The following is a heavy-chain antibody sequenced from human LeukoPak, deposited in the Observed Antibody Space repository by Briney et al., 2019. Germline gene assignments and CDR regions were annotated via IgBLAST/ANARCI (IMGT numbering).Heavy chain of an antibody. V-gene: IGHV4-34*01. D-gene: IGHD6-19*01. CDR2: INHSGST. Sequence: SETLSLTCAVYGGSFSGYYWSWIRQPPGKGLEWIGEINHSGSTNYNPSLKSRVTISVDTSKNQFSLKLSSVTAADTAVYYCARVSREQWLYPFDYWGQGTLVTVSS. CDR1: GGSFSGYY. CDR3: ARVSREQWLYPFDY. J-gene: IGHJ4*02.